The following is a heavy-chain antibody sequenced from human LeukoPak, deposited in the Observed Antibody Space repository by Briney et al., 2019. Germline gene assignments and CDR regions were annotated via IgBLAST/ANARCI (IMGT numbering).Heavy chain of an antibody. CDR2: VTSYNGDT. CDR1: GYTFNNYG. D-gene: IGHD2-2*01. V-gene: IGHV1-18*01. Sequence: GASVRVSCKASGYTFNNYGISWVRQAPGQGLEWMGWVTSYNGDTIYAQKFQGRVTMSTDMSTSTVYMELSSLRSEDTAVYYCARGLLGYCSSTSCYRRAYFDYWGQGTLVTVSS. CDR3: ARGLLGYCSSTSCYRRAYFDY. J-gene: IGHJ4*02.